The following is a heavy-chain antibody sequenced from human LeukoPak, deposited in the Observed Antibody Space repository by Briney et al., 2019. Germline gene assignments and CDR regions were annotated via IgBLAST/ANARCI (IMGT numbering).Heavy chain of an antibody. CDR1: GGSISSGSYY. CDR2: IYTSGST. Sequence: SQTLSLTCTVSGGSISSGSYYWSWIRQPAGKGLGWIGRIYTSGSTNYNPSLKSRVTISVDTSKNQFSLKLSSVTAADTAVYYCARVQVVTAIVDYWGQGTLVTVSS. J-gene: IGHJ4*02. V-gene: IGHV4-61*02. CDR3: ARVQVVTAIVDY. D-gene: IGHD2-21*02.